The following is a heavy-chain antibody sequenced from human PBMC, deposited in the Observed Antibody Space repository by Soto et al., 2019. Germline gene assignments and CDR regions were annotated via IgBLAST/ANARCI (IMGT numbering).Heavy chain of an antibody. J-gene: IGHJ6*02. D-gene: IGHD3-3*01. CDR2: ISSSSSTI. CDR1: GFTFSSYS. V-gene: IGHV3-48*02. CDR3: VMGVVNQAFYYYYYYGMDV. Sequence: GGSLRLSCAASGFTFSSYSMNWVRQAPGKGLEWVSYISSSSSTIYYADSVKGRFTISRDNAKNSLYLQMNSLRDEDTAVYYCVMGVVNQAFYYYYYYGMDVWGQGTTVTVSS.